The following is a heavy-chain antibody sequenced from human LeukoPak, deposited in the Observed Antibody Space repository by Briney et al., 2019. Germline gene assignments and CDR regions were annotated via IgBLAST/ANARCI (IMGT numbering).Heavy chain of an antibody. J-gene: IGHJ4*02. CDR3: ARGVAGTLDY. D-gene: IGHD6-19*01. V-gene: IGHV3-74*01. CDR1: GFTFSSSW. Sequence: PGGSLRLSCAASGFTFSSSWMHWVRQVPGKGLVWVSRLNSDGSSINYADSVKGRFTISRDNAENTLYLQMNSLRVEDTAVYYCARGVAGTLDYWGQGTLVAVPS. CDR2: LNSDGSSI.